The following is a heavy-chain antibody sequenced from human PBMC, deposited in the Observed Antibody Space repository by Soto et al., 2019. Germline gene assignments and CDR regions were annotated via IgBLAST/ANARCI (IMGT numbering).Heavy chain of an antibody. J-gene: IGHJ4*02. CDR2: ISYSGTT. CDR1: GGSISSGNYY. Sequence: QVQLQESGPGLVKPSQTLSLTCTVSGGSISSGNYYWSWFRQPPGKGLEWIGFISYSGTTHYSASLRSRVSISVDTSKNQFSLDLSSVTAADTAVYYCATMGTPVTGLYYFDYWGQGTLVTVSS. D-gene: IGHD4-17*01. CDR3: ATMGTPVTGLYYFDY. V-gene: IGHV4-30-4*01.